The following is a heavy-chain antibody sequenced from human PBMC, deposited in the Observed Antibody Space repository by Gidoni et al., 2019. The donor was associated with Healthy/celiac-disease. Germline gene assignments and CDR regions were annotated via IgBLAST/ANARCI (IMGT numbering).Heavy chain of an antibody. V-gene: IGHV3-43*01. J-gene: IGHJ1*01. D-gene: IGHD6-13*01. CDR2: LSLAGGST. CDR1: GFTFEDDT. Sequence: EVQLVESGGDVGQPGGSLRRACAASGFTFEDDTMHWVRQAPGKGLGLVSLLSLAGGSTYYAYSVKGRFTISRDHSKNSLYLQMNSLRTEDTALYYCAKGASSWYLSAEYFQHWGQGTLVTVSS. CDR3: AKGASSWYLSAEYFQH.